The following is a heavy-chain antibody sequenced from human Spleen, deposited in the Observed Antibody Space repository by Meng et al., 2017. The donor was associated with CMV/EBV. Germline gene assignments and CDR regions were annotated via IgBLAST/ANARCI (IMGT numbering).Heavy chain of an antibody. D-gene: IGHD2-2*01. CDR3: ARIVPEGILNWFDP. Sequence: GSLRLSCTVSGYSISSGYYWGWIRQPPGKGLEWIGSIYHSGNTYYNPSLKSRVTIAMDTSKNHFSLRLSSVTAADTAVYYCARIVPEGILNWFDPWGRGTLVTVSS. CDR2: IYHSGNT. CDR1: GYSISSGYY. J-gene: IGHJ5*02. V-gene: IGHV4-38-2*02.